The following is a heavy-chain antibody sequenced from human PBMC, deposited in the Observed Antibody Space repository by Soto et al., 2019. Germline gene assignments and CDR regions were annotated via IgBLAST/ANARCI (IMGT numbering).Heavy chain of an antibody. CDR2: INPSGGST. D-gene: IGHD3-10*01. J-gene: IGHJ4*02. V-gene: IGHV1-46*01. CDR1: GYTFTSYY. CDR3: ARFYGSGSYDY. Sequence: QVQLVQSGAEVKKPGASVKVSCKASGYTFTSYYMHWVRQAPGQGLEWMGIINPSGGSTSYAQKFQGRVTMTRDTSTSTVDMELSSLRSEDTAVYYFARFYGSGSYDYWGQGTLVTVSS.